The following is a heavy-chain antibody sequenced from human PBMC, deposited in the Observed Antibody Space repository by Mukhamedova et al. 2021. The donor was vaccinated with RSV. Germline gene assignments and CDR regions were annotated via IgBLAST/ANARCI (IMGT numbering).Heavy chain of an antibody. V-gene: IGHV5-51*01. CDR3: ATTPYYCRGNNCPYY. Sequence: EWMGIIYPGETDTRYSPSFQGQVAISADKSISTAYLPWNSLKASDTAIYYCATTPYYCRGNNCPYYWGQGTLVTVS. D-gene: IGHD4-23*01. CDR2: IYPGETDT. J-gene: IGHJ4*02.